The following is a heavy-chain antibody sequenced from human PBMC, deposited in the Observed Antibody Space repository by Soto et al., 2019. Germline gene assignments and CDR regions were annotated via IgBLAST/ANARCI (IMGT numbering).Heavy chain of an antibody. CDR2: ISAYNCNT. V-gene: IGHV1-18*01. CDR3: ARDNEDYYGSGSYAANYYYGMDV. Sequence: ASVKVSCKASCYTFTSYGISWVRQAPGQGLERKGWISAYNCNTNYAQKLQGRVTMTTDTSTSTAYMELRSLRSDDTAVYYCARDNEDYYGSGSYAANYYYGMDVWGQGTTVTVSS. CDR1: CYTFTSYG. J-gene: IGHJ6*02. D-gene: IGHD3-10*01.